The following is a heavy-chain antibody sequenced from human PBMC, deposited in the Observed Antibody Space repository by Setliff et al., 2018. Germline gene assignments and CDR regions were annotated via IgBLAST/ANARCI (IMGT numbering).Heavy chain of an antibody. Sequence: SETLSLTCAVSGYSISSGYYWGWIRQPPGKGLEWIGSIYHSGSTYYNPSLKSRVTISVDTSKNQFSLKLSSVIAADTAVYYCASVRDLELFDYWGQGTLVTVSS. CDR2: IYHSGST. J-gene: IGHJ4*02. V-gene: IGHV4-38-2*01. CDR3: ASVRDLELFDY. CDR1: GYSISSGYY. D-gene: IGHD1-7*01.